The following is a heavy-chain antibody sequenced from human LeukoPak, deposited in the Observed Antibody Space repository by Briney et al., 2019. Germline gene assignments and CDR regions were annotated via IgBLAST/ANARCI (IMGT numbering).Heavy chain of an antibody. CDR3: AKDTAKVGAFDI. J-gene: IGHJ3*02. Sequence: GGSLRLSCAASGFTFSSYGMHWVRQAPGKGLEWVAVISYDGSNKYYADSVKGRFTISRDNSKNTLYLQMNSLRAEDTAVYYCAKDTAKVGAFDIWGQGTMVTVSS. CDR1: GFTFSSYG. D-gene: IGHD3-10*01. CDR2: ISYDGSNK. V-gene: IGHV3-30*18.